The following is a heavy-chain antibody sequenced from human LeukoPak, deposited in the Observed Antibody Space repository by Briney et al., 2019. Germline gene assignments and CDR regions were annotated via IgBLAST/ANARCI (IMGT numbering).Heavy chain of an antibody. CDR3: ARASYSTPLDY. J-gene: IGHJ4*02. Sequence: GASVKVSCKASGYTFTGYYIHWVRQAPGQGLEWMGWIIPNSGTTNYLQKFQGRVTMTRDTSISIAYMELSRLRSDDSAFYYCARASYSTPLDYWGQGTLVTVSS. CDR1: GYTFTGYY. CDR2: IIPNSGTT. D-gene: IGHD6-13*01. V-gene: IGHV1-2*02.